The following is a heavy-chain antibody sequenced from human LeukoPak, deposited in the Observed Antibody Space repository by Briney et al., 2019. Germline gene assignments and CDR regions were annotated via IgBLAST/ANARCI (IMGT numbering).Heavy chain of an antibody. D-gene: IGHD2-2*01. CDR2: TYYRSRWYN. Sequence: PSQTLSLTCAISGDSVSSNSAAWNWIRQSPSRGLEWLGRTYYRSRWYNDYAVSVKSRITINPDTSKNQFSLQLNSVTPEDTAVYYCARGGTIPPGPAYYYYGMDVWGQGTTVTVSS. CDR1: GDSVSSNSAA. CDR3: ARGGTIPPGPAYYYYGMDV. V-gene: IGHV6-1*01. J-gene: IGHJ6*02.